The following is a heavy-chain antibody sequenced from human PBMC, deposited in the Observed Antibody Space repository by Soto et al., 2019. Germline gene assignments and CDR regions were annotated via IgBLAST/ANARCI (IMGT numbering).Heavy chain of an antibody. J-gene: IGHJ4*02. CDR1: GFTFSSYW. CDR2: IKQDGSEK. Sequence: GGSLRLSCAASGFTFSSYWMSWVRQAPGKGLEWVANIKQDGSEKYYVDSVKGRFTISRDNAKNSLYLQMNSLRAEDTAVYYCARDEHYYDSSGYYHYDYWGQGTLVTVSS. CDR3: ARDEHYYDSSGYYHYDY. V-gene: IGHV3-7*01. D-gene: IGHD3-22*01.